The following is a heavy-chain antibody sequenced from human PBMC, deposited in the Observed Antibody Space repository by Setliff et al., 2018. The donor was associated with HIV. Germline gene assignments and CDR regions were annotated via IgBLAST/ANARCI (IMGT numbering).Heavy chain of an antibody. CDR3: AREIPYSYGGRGHPL. CDR2: VNRGRRT. D-gene: IGHD3-22*01. J-gene: IGHJ4*02. Sequence: SETLSLTCALYGGSFSDYYRSWIRQPPGMGLEWIGEVNRGRRTNYNSSLKSRVTISIDTSRNQFSLTVSSVTAADTAVYYCAREIPYSYGGRGHPLWGQGTLVTAPQ. CDR1: GGSFSDYY. V-gene: IGHV4-34*01.